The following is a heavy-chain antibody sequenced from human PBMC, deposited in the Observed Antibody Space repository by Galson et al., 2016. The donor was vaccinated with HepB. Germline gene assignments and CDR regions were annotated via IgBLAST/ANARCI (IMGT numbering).Heavy chain of an antibody. D-gene: IGHD4-23*01. CDR1: GFTFSDYY. J-gene: IGHJ3*02. CDR2: ISGSSAYT. V-gene: IGHV3-11*05. CDR3: AREGGGNSYAGNAFDI. Sequence: SLRLSCAASGFTFSDYYMSWVRQAPGKGLEWVSDISGSSAYTNYADSLKGRVTISRDNAKKSLYLQLNSLRAEDTAVYYCAREGGGNSYAGNAFDIWGQGTMLTVSS.